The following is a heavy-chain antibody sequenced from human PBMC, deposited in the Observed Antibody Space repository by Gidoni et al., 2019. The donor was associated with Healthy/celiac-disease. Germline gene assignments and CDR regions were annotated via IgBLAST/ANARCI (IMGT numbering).Heavy chain of an antibody. J-gene: IGHJ5*02. CDR3: ARCVRRGLGQNWFDP. D-gene: IGHD4-17*01. V-gene: IGHV3-11*06. Sequence: QVQLVESGGGLVKPGGSLRLSCAAYGFTFSAYYMSWIRQAPGKGLEWVSYISSSSSYTNYADSVKGRFTISRDNAKNSLYLQMNSLRAEDTAVYYCARCVRRGLGQNWFDPWGQGTLVTVSS. CDR1: GFTFSAYY. CDR2: ISSSSSYT.